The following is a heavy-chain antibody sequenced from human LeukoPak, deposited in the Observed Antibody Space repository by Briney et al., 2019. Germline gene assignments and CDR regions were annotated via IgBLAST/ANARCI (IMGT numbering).Heavy chain of an antibody. V-gene: IGHV3-7*01. CDR2: IKQDGSEK. J-gene: IGHJ6*03. CDR3: AKLATAMVPLYYYYMDV. D-gene: IGHD5-18*01. CDR1: GYTFSSYW. Sequence: GGSLRLSCAASGYTFSSYWMSWVRQAPGKGLEWVANIKQDGSEKYYVDSVKGRFTISRDNAKNSLYLQMNSLRAEDTAVYYCAKLATAMVPLYYYYMDVWGKGTTVTISS.